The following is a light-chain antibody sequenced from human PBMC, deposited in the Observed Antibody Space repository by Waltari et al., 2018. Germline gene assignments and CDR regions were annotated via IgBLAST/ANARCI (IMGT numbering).Light chain of an antibody. CDR3: HSRKGSDNQVV. Sequence: SSELTQGPDVSVALGQTVKITCQGDSLRTSYASWYQVKPGQAPVLVLFGKEKGPSGIPDRISGYSSGTTSSLTITGAQAEDEADYYCHSRKGSDNQVVFGGGTKLTVL. CDR2: GKE. J-gene: IGLJ3*02. V-gene: IGLV3-19*01. CDR1: SLRTSY.